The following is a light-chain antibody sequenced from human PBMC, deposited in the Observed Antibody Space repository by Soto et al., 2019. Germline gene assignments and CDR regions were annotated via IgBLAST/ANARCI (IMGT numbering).Light chain of an antibody. CDR2: DAS. CDR1: QSLSNW. Sequence: DIQMTQSPSTLSASVGDRVTITCRASQSLSNWLAWYQQKPGKAPNLLIYDASTLASGVPSRLSGSGSGTEFTLTISSLQPDDFATYYCQQYNDYSSFGPGTKVDIK. CDR3: QQYNDYSS. J-gene: IGKJ3*01. V-gene: IGKV1-5*01.